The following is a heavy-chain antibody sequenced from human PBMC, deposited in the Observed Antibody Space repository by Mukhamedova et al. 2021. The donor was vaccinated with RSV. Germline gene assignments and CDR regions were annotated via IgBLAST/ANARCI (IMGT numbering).Heavy chain of an antibody. V-gene: IGHV3-23*01. Sequence: GLEWVSAISGSGGSTYYADSVMGRFTISRDNSKNTLYLQMNSLRAEDTAVYYCAKDLGYCSSTSCYTGYYYYYGMDVWGQGTTVT. CDR2: ISGSGGST. CDR3: AKDLGYCSSTSCYTGYYYYYGMDV. J-gene: IGHJ6*02. D-gene: IGHD2-2*02.